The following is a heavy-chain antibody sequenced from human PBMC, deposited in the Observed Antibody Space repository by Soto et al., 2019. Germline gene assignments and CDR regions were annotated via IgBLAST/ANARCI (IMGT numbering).Heavy chain of an antibody. D-gene: IGHD5-12*01. Sequence: GESLKISCKRSGYSFSTHWLAWVRQMPGKGLEYMGIIYPGDSDARYSPSFQGQVTLSADKSISTAYLQWTSLKASDTAIYFCARARVSTPRLEDPFDIWGQGRMVTVS. J-gene: IGHJ3*02. CDR1: GYSFSTHW. CDR3: ARARVSTPRLEDPFDI. V-gene: IGHV5-51*01. CDR2: IYPGDSDA.